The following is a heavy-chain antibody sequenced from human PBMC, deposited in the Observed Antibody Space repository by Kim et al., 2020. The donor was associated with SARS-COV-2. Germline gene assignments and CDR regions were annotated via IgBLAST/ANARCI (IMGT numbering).Heavy chain of an antibody. V-gene: IGHV3-72*01. CDR2: TRNKAKSYTT. CDR3: SRDGSGDY. J-gene: IGHJ4*02. CDR1: GFTLSDYY. Sequence: GGSLRLSCAASGFTLSDYYMDWVRQAPGKGLEWVGRTRNKAKSYTTNYAASVKGRFTISRDDSKNSVYQQMNNLKTEDTAVYYCSRDGSGDYWGQGTLVTVSS.